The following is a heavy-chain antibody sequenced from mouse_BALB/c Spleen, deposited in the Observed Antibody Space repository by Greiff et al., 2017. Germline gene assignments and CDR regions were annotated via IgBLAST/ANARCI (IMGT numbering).Heavy chain of an antibody. V-gene: IGHV1-80*01. CDR3: AREDDYDVFAY. CDR1: GYAFSSYW. J-gene: IGHJ3*01. CDR2: IYPGDGDT. D-gene: IGHD2-4*01. Sequence: QVQLQQSGAELVRPGSSVKISCKASGYAFSSYWMNWVKQRPGQGLEWIGQIYPGDGDTNYNGKFKGKATLTADKSSSTAYMQLSSLTSEDSAVYFCAREDDYDVFAYWGQGTLVTVSA.